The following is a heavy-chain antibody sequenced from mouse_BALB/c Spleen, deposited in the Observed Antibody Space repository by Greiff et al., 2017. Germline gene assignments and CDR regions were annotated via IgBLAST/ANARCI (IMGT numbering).Heavy chain of an antibody. CDR3: ARFDYDLYAMDY. CDR1: GYTFTSYY. D-gene: IGHD2-4*01. V-gene: IGHV1S56*01. J-gene: IGHJ4*01. CDR2: IYPGNVNT. Sequence: QVHVKQSGPELVKPGASVRISCKASGYTFTSYYIHWVKQRPGQGLEWIGWIYPGNVNTKYNEKFKGKATLTADKSSSTAYMQLSSLTSEDSAVYFCARFDYDLYAMDYWGQGTSVTVSS.